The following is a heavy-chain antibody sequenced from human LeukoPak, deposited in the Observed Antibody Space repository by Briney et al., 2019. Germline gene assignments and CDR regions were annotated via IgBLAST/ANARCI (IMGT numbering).Heavy chain of an antibody. V-gene: IGHV3-21*01. J-gene: IGHJ3*02. CDR2: ISSSSSYI. D-gene: IGHD5-18*01. CDR3: ARSVDTAMVLAI. CDR1: GFIFSSYS. Sequence: GGSLRLSCAASGFIFSSYSMNWVRQAPGKGLEWVSSISSSSSYIYYADSVKGRFTISRDNAKNSLYLQMNSLRAEDTAVYYCARSVDTAMVLAIWGQGTMVTVSS.